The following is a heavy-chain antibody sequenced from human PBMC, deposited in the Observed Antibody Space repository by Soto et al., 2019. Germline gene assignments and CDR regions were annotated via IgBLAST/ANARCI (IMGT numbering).Heavy chain of an antibody. CDR1: GYSISSGYY. D-gene: IGHD6-19*01. J-gene: IGHJ5*02. CDR2: IYHSGST. V-gene: IGHV4-38-2*02. Sequence: SETLSLTCAVSGYSISSGYYWGWIRQPPGKGLEWIGSIYHSGSTYYNPSLKSRVTISVDTSKNQFSLKLSSVTAADTAAYYCARDESSESWFDPWGQGTLVTVSS. CDR3: ARDESSESWFDP.